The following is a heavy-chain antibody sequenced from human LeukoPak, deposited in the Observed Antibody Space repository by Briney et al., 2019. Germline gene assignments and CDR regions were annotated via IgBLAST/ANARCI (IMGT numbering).Heavy chain of an antibody. D-gene: IGHD3-3*01. CDR2: INHSGST. CDR1: GGSFSGYY. J-gene: IGHJ4*02. CDR3: ARGYYDFWSGLFYNL. V-gene: IGHV4-34*01. Sequence: SETLSLTCAVYGGSFSGYYWSWIRQPPGKGLEWIGEINHSGSTNYNPSLKSRVTISVDTSKNQFSLKLSSVTAADTAVYYCARGYYDFWSGLFYNLWGQGTLVTVSS.